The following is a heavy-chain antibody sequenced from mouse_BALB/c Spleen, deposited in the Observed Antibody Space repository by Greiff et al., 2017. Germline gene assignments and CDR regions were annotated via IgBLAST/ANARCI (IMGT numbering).Heavy chain of an antibody. V-gene: IGHV5-17*02. J-gene: IGHJ2*01. D-gene: IGHD4-1*01. CDR2: ISSGSSTI. CDR3: ARSRWDEGFDY. CDR1: GFTFSSFG. Sequence: EVKLMESGGGLVQPGGSRKLSCAASGFTFSSFGMHWVRQAPEKGLEWVAYISSGSSTIYYADTVKGRFTISRDNPKNTLFLQMTSLRSEDTAMYYCARSRWDEGFDYWGQGTTLTVSS.